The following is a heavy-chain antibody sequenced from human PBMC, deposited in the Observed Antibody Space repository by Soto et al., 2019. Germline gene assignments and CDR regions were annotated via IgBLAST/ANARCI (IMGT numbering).Heavy chain of an antibody. V-gene: IGHV4-34*01. Sequence: PSETLSLTCAVSGGSFSSYYWTWIRQPPEKGLEWIGEITHRGSTNYNPSLKSRGTMSVDTSKNQFSLTVTSVTAADTAVYFCARGTEQLGRVQHPSAPGGKGTRVPV. D-gene: IGHD6-13*01. J-gene: IGHJ4*02. CDR3: ARGTEQLGRVQHPSAP. CDR1: GGSFSSYY. CDR2: ITHRGST.